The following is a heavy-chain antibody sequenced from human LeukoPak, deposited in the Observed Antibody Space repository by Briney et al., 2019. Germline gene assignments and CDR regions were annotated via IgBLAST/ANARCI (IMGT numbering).Heavy chain of an antibody. Sequence: GGSLRLSCAASGCTFSSYGMHWVRQAPGKGLEWVAVISYDGSNEYYADSVKGRFTISRDNSKNTLYLQMNSLRAEDTAVYYCAKDLVARAQGYYGMDVWGQGTTVTVSS. V-gene: IGHV3-30*18. CDR2: ISYDGSNE. D-gene: IGHD2-15*01. CDR1: GCTFSSYG. CDR3: AKDLVARAQGYYGMDV. J-gene: IGHJ6*02.